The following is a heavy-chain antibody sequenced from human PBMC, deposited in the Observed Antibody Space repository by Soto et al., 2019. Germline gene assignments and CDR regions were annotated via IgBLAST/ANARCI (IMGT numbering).Heavy chain of an antibody. CDR1: GASISDGPYY. CDR2: VYYSGST. D-gene: IGHD3-3*01. Sequence: PSATLSLTCCVSGASISDGPYYSTWIRQSPAKGLEWIGYVYYSGSTYYNPSLQSRVNISADTSHTSYSLTLTSVTVADTAVHFCARGRFLDFWGQG. J-gene: IGHJ4*02. CDR3: ARGRFLDF. V-gene: IGHV4-30-4*01.